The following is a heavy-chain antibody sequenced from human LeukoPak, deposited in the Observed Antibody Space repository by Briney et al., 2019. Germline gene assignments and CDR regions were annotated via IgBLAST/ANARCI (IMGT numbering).Heavy chain of an antibody. D-gene: IGHD1-7*01. V-gene: IGHV3-30*18. J-gene: IGHJ3*01. CDR3: AKARLPTNNWYSDSFDS. CDR1: GFTFSKYG. CDR2: ISFDGNDN. Sequence: GGSLRLSCAASGFTFSKYGMNWVRQAPGKGLEWVAVISFDGNDNYYADSVKGRFTISRDNSKSDLFLQMNSLRTEDTALYYCAKARLPTNNWYSDSFDSWGQGTLVTVS.